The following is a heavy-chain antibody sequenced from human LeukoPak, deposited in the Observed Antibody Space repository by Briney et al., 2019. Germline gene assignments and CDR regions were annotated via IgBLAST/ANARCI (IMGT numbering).Heavy chain of an antibody. Sequence: GESLKISCKGSGYSFTSYWIGWVRQMPGKGLEWMGIIYPGYSDTRYSPSFQGQVTISAHKSISTAYLQWSSLKASDTAMYYCARPRIAARPWWFDPWGQGTLVTVSS. D-gene: IGHD6-6*01. CDR2: IYPGYSDT. CDR1: GYSFTSYW. V-gene: IGHV5-51*01. CDR3: ARPRIAARPWWFDP. J-gene: IGHJ5*02.